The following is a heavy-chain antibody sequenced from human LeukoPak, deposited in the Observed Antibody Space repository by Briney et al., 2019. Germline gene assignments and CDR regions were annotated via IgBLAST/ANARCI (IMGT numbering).Heavy chain of an antibody. CDR2: ISSSGSTI. CDR1: GFTFSDYY. D-gene: IGHD2-21*02. Sequence: GGSLRLSCAASGFTFSDYYMGWIRQAPGKGLEWVSYISSSGSTIYYADSVKGRFTISRDNAKNSLYLQMNSLRAEDTAVYYCARGEAYCGGDCSFFDYWGQGTLVTVSS. V-gene: IGHV3-11*01. J-gene: IGHJ4*02. CDR3: ARGEAYCGGDCSFFDY.